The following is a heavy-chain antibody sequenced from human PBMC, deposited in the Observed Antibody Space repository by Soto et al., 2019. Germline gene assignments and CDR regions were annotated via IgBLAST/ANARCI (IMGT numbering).Heavy chain of an antibody. CDR3: ARGLRYCYWLYDY. J-gene: IGHJ4*02. V-gene: IGHV3-33*01. CDR1: GFTFSSYG. Sequence: QVQLVESGGGVVQPVRSLRLYCAASGFTFSSYGMHWVRQAPGKGLEWVAVIWYDGSNKYYADSVKGRLTISRDNSKNPLYLEMNSLRAEDTAVYYCARGLRYCYWLYDYWGQGTLVTVSS. D-gene: IGHD3-9*01. CDR2: IWYDGSNK.